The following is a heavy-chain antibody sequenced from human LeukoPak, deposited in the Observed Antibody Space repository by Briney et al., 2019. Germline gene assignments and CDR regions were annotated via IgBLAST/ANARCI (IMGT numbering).Heavy chain of an antibody. V-gene: IGHV1-8*03. Sequence: ASVKVSCKASVYTFTSYDMNWVRQATGQGLEWMGWMNPNSGNTGYAQKFQGRVTITRNTSTSTAYMELSSLRSEDTAVYYCARGRPRRRLKFDYWGQGTLVTVSS. J-gene: IGHJ4*02. CDR3: ARGRPRRRLKFDY. D-gene: IGHD6-25*01. CDR1: VYTFTSYD. CDR2: MNPNSGNT.